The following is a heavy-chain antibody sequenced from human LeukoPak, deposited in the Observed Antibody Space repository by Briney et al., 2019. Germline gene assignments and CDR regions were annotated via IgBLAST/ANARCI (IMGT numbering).Heavy chain of an antibody. V-gene: IGHV1-2*02. J-gene: IGHJ4*02. Sequence: ASVKVSCKASGYTFTGYYMHWVRQAPGQGLEWMGWINPNSGGTNYAQKFQGRVTMTRDTSISTAYMELSRLRSDDTAVYYCARNYYDILTGLDYWGQGTLVTVSS. CDR2: INPNSGGT. CDR3: ARNYYDILTGLDY. D-gene: IGHD3-9*01. CDR1: GYTFTGYY.